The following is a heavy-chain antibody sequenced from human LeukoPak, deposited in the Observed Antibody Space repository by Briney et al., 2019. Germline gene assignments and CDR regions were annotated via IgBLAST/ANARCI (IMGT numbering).Heavy chain of an antibody. Sequence: ASVKVSCKASGYAFNDYYLHWVRQAPGQGLEWMGWIFPHNDDTKYAQKFQGRVTMTRDTSISTAYMELSRLTSDDTAVYFCARSGTYYHLGYWGQGTLVTVSS. J-gene: IGHJ4*02. CDR1: GYAFNDYY. CDR3: ARSGTYYHLGY. V-gene: IGHV1-2*02. D-gene: IGHD1-26*01. CDR2: IFPHNDDT.